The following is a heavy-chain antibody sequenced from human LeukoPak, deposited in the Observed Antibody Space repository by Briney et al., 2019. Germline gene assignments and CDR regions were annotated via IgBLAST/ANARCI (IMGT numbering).Heavy chain of an antibody. CDR1: GFTFSSYA. Sequence: PGGSLRLSCAVSGFTFSSYAMTWVRQAPGKGLEWVSSISSSSSYIYYADSLKGRFTISRDNAKNSLYLQMNSLRAEDTAVYYCARHYDFWSGYSSWYYYYGMDVWGQGTTVTVSS. J-gene: IGHJ6*02. V-gene: IGHV3-21*01. CDR3: ARHYDFWSGYSSWYYYYGMDV. CDR2: ISSSSSYI. D-gene: IGHD3-3*01.